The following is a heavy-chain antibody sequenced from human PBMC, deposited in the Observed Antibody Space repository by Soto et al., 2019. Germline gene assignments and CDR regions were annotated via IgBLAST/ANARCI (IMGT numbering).Heavy chain of an antibody. CDR3: AKDRRGGVLGIEGYGMDV. D-gene: IGHD3-16*01. CDR2: ISYDGSNK. J-gene: IGHJ6*02. V-gene: IGHV3-30*18. Sequence: GSLRLSCAASGFTFSSYGMHWVRQAPGKGLEWVAVISYDGSNKYYADSVKGRFTISRDNSKNTLYLQMNSLRAEDTAVYYCAKDRRGGVLGIEGYGMDVWGQGTTVTVSS. CDR1: GFTFSSYG.